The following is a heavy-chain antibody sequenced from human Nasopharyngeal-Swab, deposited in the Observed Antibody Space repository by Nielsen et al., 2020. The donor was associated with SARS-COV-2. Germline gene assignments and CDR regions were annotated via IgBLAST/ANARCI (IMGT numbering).Heavy chain of an antibody. CDR2: ISGSGGST. J-gene: IGHJ4*02. CDR1: GFTFSSYA. V-gene: IGHV3-23*01. CDR3: AKEVTMIVVVRGRGDY. D-gene: IGHD3-22*01. Sequence: LSLTCAASGFTFSSYAMSWVRQAPGKGLEWVSAISGSGGSTYYADSVKGRFTISRDNSKNTLYLQMNSLRAEDTAVYYCAKEVTMIVVVRGRGDYWGQGTRVTVSS.